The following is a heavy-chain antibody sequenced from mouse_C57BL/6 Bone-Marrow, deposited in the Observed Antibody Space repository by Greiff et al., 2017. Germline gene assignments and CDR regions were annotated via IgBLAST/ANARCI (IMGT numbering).Heavy chain of an antibody. CDR3: ARRDYGSSYWYFDG. V-gene: IGHV1-55*01. D-gene: IGHD1-1*01. Sequence: QVQLQQPGAELVKPGASVKMSCKASGYTFTSYWITWVKQRPGQGLEWIGDIYPGSGSTNYNEKFKSKATLTVDTSSSTAYMQLSSLTSEDSAVYYCARRDYGSSYWYFDGWGTGTTVTVSS. J-gene: IGHJ1*03. CDR1: GYTFTSYW. CDR2: IYPGSGST.